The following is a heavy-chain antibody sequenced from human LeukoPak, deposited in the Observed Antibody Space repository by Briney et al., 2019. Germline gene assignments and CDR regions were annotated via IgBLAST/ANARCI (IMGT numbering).Heavy chain of an antibody. D-gene: IGHD6-19*01. CDR2: INPTGGST. Sequence: ASVKVSCKPSGYTFTSYYMHWVRQTPGQGLKWMEIINPTGGSTRYAQNLQGRVTTTTDTSPTTVYIELSSLRSEDTAVYYCARAHGQWVVRFSLDLWGQGTVVSVS. J-gene: IGHJ4*02. V-gene: IGHV1-46*01. CDR1: GYTFTSYY. CDR3: ARAHGQWVVRFSLDL.